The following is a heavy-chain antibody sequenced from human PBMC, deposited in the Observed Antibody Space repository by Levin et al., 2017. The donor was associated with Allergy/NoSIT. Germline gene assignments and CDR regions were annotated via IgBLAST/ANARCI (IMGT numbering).Heavy chain of an antibody. Sequence: GGSLRLSCAASGFTFSSYGMHWVRQAPGKGLEWVAVISYDGSNKYYADSVKGRFTISRDNSKNTLYLQMNSLRAEDTAVYYCAKGIRGRSDYWGQGTLVTVSS. D-gene: IGHD5-18*01. CDR1: GFTFSSYG. CDR3: AKGIRGRSDY. J-gene: IGHJ4*02. CDR2: ISYDGSNK. V-gene: IGHV3-30*18.